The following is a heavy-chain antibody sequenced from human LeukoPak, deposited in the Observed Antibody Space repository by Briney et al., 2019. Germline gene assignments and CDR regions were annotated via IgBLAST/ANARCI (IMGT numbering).Heavy chain of an antibody. CDR3: AREGCDYVWGSYRNTDDCGAFDI. V-gene: IGHV3-21*01. Sequence: PGGSLRLSCAASGFTFSSYSMNWVRQAPGKGLEWVSSISSSSSYIYYTDSVKGRFTISRDNAKNSLYLLMNSLRAEDTAVYYCAREGCDYVWGSYRNTDDCGAFDIGGQGTMVTVSS. CDR2: ISSSSSYI. D-gene: IGHD3-16*02. J-gene: IGHJ3*02. CDR1: GFTFSSYS.